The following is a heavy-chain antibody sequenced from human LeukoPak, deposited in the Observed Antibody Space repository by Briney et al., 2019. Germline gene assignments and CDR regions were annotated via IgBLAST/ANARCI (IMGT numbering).Heavy chain of an antibody. V-gene: IGHV1-69*05. Sequence: ASVKVSCKASGGTFSSYAISWVRQAPGQGLEWMGGIIPIFGTANYAQKFQGRVTITTDESTSTAYTELSSLRSEDTAVYYCARVIGGSRTWIQLWFPQVPSVGMDVWGQGTTATVSS. CDR2: IIPIFGTA. CDR3: ARVIGGSRTWIQLWFPQVPSVGMDV. J-gene: IGHJ6*02. CDR1: GGTFSSYA. D-gene: IGHD5-18*01.